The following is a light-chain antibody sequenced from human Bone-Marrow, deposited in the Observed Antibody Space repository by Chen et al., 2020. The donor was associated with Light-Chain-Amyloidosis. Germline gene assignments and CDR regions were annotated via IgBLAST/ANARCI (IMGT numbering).Light chain of an antibody. V-gene: IGLV3-25*03. CDR3: QSADSSGTYEVI. CDR2: RDT. J-gene: IGLJ2*01. Sequence: SYELTQPPSVSVSPGQTARITCAGDDLPTKYAYWYQQKPGQAPVLVIHRDTDRPSGISERFSGSSSATTATLTISGVQAEDEADYHCQSADSSGTYEVIFGGGTKLTVL. CDR1: DLPTKY.